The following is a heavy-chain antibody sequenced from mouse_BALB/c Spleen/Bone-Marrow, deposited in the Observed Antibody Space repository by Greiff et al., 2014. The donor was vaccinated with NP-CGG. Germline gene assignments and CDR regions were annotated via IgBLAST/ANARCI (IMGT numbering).Heavy chain of an antibody. CDR1: GFTFSSYT. D-gene: IGHD2-14*01. J-gene: IGHJ3*01. Sequence: EVMLVESGGGLVKPGGSLKLSCAASGFTFSSYTMSWVRQTPEKRLEWVATISSGGSYTYYPDSVKGRFTISRDNAKNTLYLQMSSLKSEDTAMYYCTRSYYRYDEEGWFAYWGQGTLVTVSA. CDR2: ISSGGSYT. CDR3: TRSYYRYDEEGWFAY. V-gene: IGHV5-6-4*01.